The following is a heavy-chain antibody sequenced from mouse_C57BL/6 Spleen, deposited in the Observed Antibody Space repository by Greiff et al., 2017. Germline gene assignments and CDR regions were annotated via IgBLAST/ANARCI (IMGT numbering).Heavy chain of an antibody. V-gene: IGHV1-82*01. CDR3: ARGEHYYGSGAMDY. D-gene: IGHD1-1*01. CDR2: IYPGDGDT. CDR1: GYAFSSSW. Sequence: QVQLKESGPELVKPGASVKISCKASGYAFSSSWMNWVKQRPGKGLEWIGRIYPGDGDTNYNGKFKGKATLTADKSSSTAYMQLSSLTSEDSAVYFCARGEHYYGSGAMDYWGQGTSVTVSS. J-gene: IGHJ4*01.